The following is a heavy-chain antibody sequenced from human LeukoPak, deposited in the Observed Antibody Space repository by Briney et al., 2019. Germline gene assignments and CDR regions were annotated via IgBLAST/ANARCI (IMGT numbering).Heavy chain of an antibody. CDR1: GFSLSNPRMG. CDR2: IFSSGEK. V-gene: IGHV2-26*01. D-gene: IGHD1-26*01. CDR3: ARIRTPYSGSYYLFDY. Sequence: SGPTLVNPTETLTLTCTVSGFSLSNPRMGVSRIRQPPGKALEWLAHIFSSGEKSYSTSLESRLTISKDTSKSQVVLTMTNMDPVDTATYYCARIRTPYSGSYYLFDYWGQGTLVTVSS. J-gene: IGHJ4*02.